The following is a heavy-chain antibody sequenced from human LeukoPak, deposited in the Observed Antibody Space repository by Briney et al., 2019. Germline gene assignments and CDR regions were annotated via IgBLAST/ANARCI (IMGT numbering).Heavy chain of an antibody. CDR1: GGSISSSSYY. D-gene: IGHD3-10*01. J-gene: IGHJ4*02. CDR3: AGEKYYYALGSD. V-gene: IGHV4-39*07. Sequence: SETLSLTCTVSGGSISSSSYYWDWIRQPPGKGLEWIGSIYYSGSTYYNPSLKSRVTISVDTSKNQFSLKLTSVTAADTAVYYCAGEKYYYALGSDWGQGTLVTVSS. CDR2: IYYSGST.